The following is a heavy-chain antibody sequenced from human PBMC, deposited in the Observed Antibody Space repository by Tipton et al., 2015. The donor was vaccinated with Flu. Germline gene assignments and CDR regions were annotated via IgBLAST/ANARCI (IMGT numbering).Heavy chain of an antibody. D-gene: IGHD1-26*01. CDR1: GSFFSTSDYI. J-gene: IGHJ4*02. CDR2: IHYNGVT. V-gene: IGHV4-61*02. Sequence: TLSLTCTVSGSFFSTSDYIWTWVRRPAGKGLEWIGRIHYNGVTNYNPSLESRVTVSKDTSKNQFSLKLTSLTAADTAIYYRAREVGGEGKLDSWGQGALVTVSS. CDR3: AREVGGEGKLDS.